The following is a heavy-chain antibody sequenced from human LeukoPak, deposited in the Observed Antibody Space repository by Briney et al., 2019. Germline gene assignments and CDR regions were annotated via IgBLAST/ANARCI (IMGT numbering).Heavy chain of an antibody. V-gene: IGHV4-4*08. D-gene: IGHD3-10*01. CDR3: ARTDYHGSGTLGRIPQGYYYYVDV. J-gene: IGHJ6*03. Sequence: SETLSLTCIVSGGSISPYYWSWIRQPPGKGLEWIGYISNSGNTNYDPSLKSRVTISIDTSKKQFSLKLSSVTAADTAVYYCARTDYHGSGTLGRIPQGYYYYVDVWGKGTTVTVSS. CDR1: GGSISPYY. CDR2: ISNSGNT.